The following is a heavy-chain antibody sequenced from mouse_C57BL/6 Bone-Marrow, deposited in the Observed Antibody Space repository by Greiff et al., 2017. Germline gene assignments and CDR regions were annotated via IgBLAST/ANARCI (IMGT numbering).Heavy chain of an antibody. CDR1: GFTFSSYG. V-gene: IGHV5-6*01. CDR3: ARYYYDYLDY. Sequence: EVKVVESGGDLVKPGGSLKLSCAASGFTFSSYGMSWVRQTPDKRLEWVATISSGGSYTYYPDNVKGRFTISGDNAKNTLYLQMSSLKSEDTAMYYCARYYYDYLDYWGKGTTLTVSS. D-gene: IGHD1-1*01. J-gene: IGHJ2*01. CDR2: ISSGGSYT.